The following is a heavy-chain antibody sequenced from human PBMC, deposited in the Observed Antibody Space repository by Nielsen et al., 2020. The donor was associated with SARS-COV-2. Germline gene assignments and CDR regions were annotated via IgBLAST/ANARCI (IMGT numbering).Heavy chain of an antibody. D-gene: IGHD2-21*02. CDR3: ATTPSSVTAYAVGY. Sequence: LRLSCAVSGGSISSGGYSWSWIRQPPGKGLEWIGYIYHSGSTYYNPSLTSRVTISVDTSKNQFSLKLNSVTAADTAVYYCATTPSSVTAYAVGYWGQGTPVTVSS. J-gene: IGHJ4*02. V-gene: IGHV4-30-2*03. CDR2: IYHSGST. CDR1: GGSISSGGYS.